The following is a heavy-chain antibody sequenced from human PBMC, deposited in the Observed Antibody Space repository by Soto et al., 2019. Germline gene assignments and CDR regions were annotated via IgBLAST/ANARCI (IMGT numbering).Heavy chain of an antibody. CDR3: ARDCAGYSSGWYQRGGFDY. J-gene: IGHJ4*02. CDR2: IWYDASNK. V-gene: IGHV3-33*01. Sequence: QVQLVESGGGVVQPGRSLRLSCAASGFTFSSYGMHWVRQAPGKGLEWVAVIWYDASNKYYADSVKGRFTISRDNSKNTLYMDMNSLRSEDTAVYYCARDCAGYSSGWYQRGGFDYWGQGTLVTVSS. CDR1: GFTFSSYG. D-gene: IGHD6-19*01.